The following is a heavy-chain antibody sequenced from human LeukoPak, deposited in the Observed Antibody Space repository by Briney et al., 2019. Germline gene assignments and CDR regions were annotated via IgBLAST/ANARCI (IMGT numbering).Heavy chain of an antibody. V-gene: IGHV3-30*03. Sequence: GGSLRLSCAASGFTFSSHGMHWVRQAPGKGLEWVAVMSYDGSNKYYADSVKGRFTISRDNSKNTLYLQMNSLRAEDTAVYYCATSIAAAFDYWGQGTLVTVSS. CDR2: MSYDGSNK. CDR3: ATSIAAAFDY. D-gene: IGHD6-6*01. J-gene: IGHJ4*02. CDR1: GFTFSSHG.